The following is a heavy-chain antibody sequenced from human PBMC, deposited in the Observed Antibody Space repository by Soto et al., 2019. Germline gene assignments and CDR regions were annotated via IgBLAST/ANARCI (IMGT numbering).Heavy chain of an antibody. J-gene: IGHJ4*02. CDR2: IKNKTDGGTT. D-gene: IGHD2-2*01. CDR3: TTKGRPAATVDY. Sequence: GGSLRLSCAASGFTFSNAWMSWVRQAPGKGLEWVGRIKNKTDGGTTDYAAPVKGRFTISRDDSKNTLYLQMNSLKTEDTAVYYCTTKGRPAATVDYWGQGTLVTVSS. V-gene: IGHV3-15*01. CDR1: GFTFSNAW.